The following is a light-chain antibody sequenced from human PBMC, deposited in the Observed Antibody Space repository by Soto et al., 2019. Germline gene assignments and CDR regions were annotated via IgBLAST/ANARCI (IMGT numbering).Light chain of an antibody. V-gene: IGLV3-21*02. Sequence: SYELTQPPSVSVAPGQTARITCGGNNIGSKSVHWYQQKPGQAPVLVVYDDSXXXSGIPERFSGSNSGNTATLTISRVEAGDEADYYCQVWDSSSDHYVFGTGRKVTVL. CDR3: QVWDSSSDHYV. J-gene: IGLJ1*01. CDR2: DDS. CDR1: NIGSKS.